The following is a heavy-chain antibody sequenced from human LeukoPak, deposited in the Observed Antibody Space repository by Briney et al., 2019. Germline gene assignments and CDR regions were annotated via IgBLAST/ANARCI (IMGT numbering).Heavy chain of an antibody. CDR1: GDSISTGDYY. V-gene: IGHV4-30-4*01. CDR2: IYYSGST. Sequence: PSQTLSLTCTVSGDSISTGDYYWSWIRQPPGKGLEWIGYIYYSGSTYYNPSLKSRVTMSLDTSKNQFSLKLSSVTAADTAVYYCASGVRPYWSYYGMDVWGQGTMVTVSS. CDR3: ASGVRPYWSYYGMDV. D-gene: IGHD2-15*01. J-gene: IGHJ6*02.